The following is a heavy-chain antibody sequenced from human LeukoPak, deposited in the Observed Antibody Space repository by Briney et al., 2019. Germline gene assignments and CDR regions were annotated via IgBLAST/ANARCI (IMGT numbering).Heavy chain of an antibody. CDR1: GYTFTRYS. V-gene: IGHV1-46*01. CDR2: INPSGGGT. Sequence: ASVKVSCKASGYTFTRYSIHWVRQAPGQGLEWIGIINPSGGGTNYAQKFQGRVTMTTDTSTSTVYMELSSLRSEDTAVFYSASDDVVAAPFYYYGLDVWGQGTAVTVSS. CDR3: ASDDVVAAPFYYYGLDV. J-gene: IGHJ6*02. D-gene: IGHD6-19*01.